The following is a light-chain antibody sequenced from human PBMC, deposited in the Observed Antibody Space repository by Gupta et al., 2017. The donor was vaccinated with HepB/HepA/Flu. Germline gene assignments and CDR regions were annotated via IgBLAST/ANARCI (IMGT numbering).Light chain of an antibody. Sequence: QSALTQPASVSGSPGQSITIPCTGTSSDVGGYNYVSWYQQHPGKAPKLMIYDVSNRPSGVSNRFSGSKSGNTASLTISGLQAEDEADYYCSSYTSSSTLPFGGGTKLTVL. V-gene: IGLV2-14*03. CDR2: DVS. J-gene: IGLJ2*01. CDR1: SSDVGGYNY. CDR3: SSYTSSSTLP.